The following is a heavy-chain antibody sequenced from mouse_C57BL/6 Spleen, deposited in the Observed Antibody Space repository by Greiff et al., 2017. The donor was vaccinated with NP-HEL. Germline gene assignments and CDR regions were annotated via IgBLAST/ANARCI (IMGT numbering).Heavy chain of an antibody. CDR1: GFTFSNYW. Sequence: EVKLQESGGGLVQPGGSMKLSCVASGFTFSNYWMNWVRQSPEKGLEWVAQIRLKSDNYATHYAESVKGRFTISRDDSKSSVYLQMNNLRAEDTGIYYCTAGTGYFDVWGTGTTVTVSS. V-gene: IGHV6-3*01. D-gene: IGHD4-1*01. CDR3: TAGTGYFDV. CDR2: IRLKSDNYAT. J-gene: IGHJ1*03.